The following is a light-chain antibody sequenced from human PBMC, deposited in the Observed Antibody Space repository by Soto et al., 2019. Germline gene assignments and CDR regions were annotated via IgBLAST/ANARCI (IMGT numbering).Light chain of an antibody. CDR1: QIVRDN. Sequence: EILLTQSPGALAVSPGEVATLSCRASQIVRDNLAWYQQKPGQAPRLLIYRASIRATGVPARFSGSGSGTEFTLTISGLQSEDVSIYFCQHYNFWPHSFGQGTKVDIK. CDR3: QHYNFWPHS. V-gene: IGKV3-15*01. J-gene: IGKJ2*01. CDR2: RAS.